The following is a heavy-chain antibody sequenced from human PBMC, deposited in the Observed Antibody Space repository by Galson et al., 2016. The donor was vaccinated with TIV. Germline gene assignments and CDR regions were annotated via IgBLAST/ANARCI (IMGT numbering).Heavy chain of an antibody. CDR2: ISYDGNKK. CDR1: GFTFNSHA. Sequence: SLRLSCAASGFTFNSHAMHWVRQAPGKGLEWVALISYDGNKKYYTESVKGRFTISRDNAKNSLYLQINSLRTEDTALYYCVKDSRIGAMLMGYGLDVWGQGTTVTVSS. J-gene: IGHJ6*02. V-gene: IGHV3-30*04. D-gene: IGHD2-8*01. CDR3: VKDSRIGAMLMGYGLDV.